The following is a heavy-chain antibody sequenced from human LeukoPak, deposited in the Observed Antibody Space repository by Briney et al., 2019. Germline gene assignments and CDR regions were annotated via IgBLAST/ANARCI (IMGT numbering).Heavy chain of an antibody. CDR2: IYPGDSDT. CDR1: GYNFTNYW. CDR3: ARHLSEEQWLVFAFDI. D-gene: IGHD6-19*01. J-gene: IGHJ3*02. Sequence: GESLKISCKGFGYNFTNYWIGWVRQMPGKGLEWMGIIYPGDSDTRYSPSFQGQVTISADKSISTAYLQWSSLKASDTAMYYCARHLSEEQWLVFAFDIWGQGTMVTVSS. V-gene: IGHV5-51*01.